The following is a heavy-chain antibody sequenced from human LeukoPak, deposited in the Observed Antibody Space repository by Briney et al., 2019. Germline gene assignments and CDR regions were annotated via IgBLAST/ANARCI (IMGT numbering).Heavy chain of an antibody. Sequence: GGSLRLSCAASGFTFTRYAMHWVRQAPGKGLEWVAVISSDGTDKYCADSVKGRFTISRDSAKNTLYLQMNSLRAEDTAVYYCARALITMIRGVIDYWGQGTLVTVSS. V-gene: IGHV3-30-3*01. J-gene: IGHJ4*02. CDR2: ISSDGTDK. D-gene: IGHD3-10*01. CDR3: ARALITMIRGVIDY. CDR1: GFTFTRYA.